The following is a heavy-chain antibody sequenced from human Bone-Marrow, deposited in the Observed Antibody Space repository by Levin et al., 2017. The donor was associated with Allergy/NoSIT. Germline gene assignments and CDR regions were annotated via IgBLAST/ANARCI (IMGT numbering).Heavy chain of an antibody. D-gene: IGHD2-21*02. CDR1: GESSSSYY. CDR3: ARGQVVVVTPRHDDYDYYYAMDV. V-gene: IGHV4-34*01. CDR2: IHHSGTT. J-gene: IGHJ6*02. Sequence: GSLRLSCAVSGESSSSYYWTWIRQLPGKGLEWIGEIHHSGTTKYNPSLKTRVNISVDRSKNHFSLDLNSVTAADTAVYYCARGQVVVVTPRHDDYDYYYAMDVWGQGTTVTVSS.